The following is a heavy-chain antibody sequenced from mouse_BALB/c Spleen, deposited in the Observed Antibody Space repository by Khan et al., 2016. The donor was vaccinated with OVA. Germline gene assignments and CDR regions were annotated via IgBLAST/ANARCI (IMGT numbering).Heavy chain of an antibody. J-gene: IGHJ3*01. CDR1: GFTFSTYG. CDR2: VSTGGGYT. V-gene: IGHV5-6*01. Sequence: EVQLVESGGDLVKPGGSLKLSCAASGFTFSTYGMSWVRQTPDKRLEWVATVSTGGGYTYSPDSVKGRFTISSDNAKNPLYLQMSGLKAEDTAMVYCTRIGYYYDSEGFAYWGQGTLVTVSA. D-gene: IGHD1-1*01. CDR3: TRIGYYYDSEGFAY.